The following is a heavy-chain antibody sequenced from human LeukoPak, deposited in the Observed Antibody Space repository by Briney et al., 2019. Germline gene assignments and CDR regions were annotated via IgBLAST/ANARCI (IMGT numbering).Heavy chain of an antibody. CDR3: ARVGGSGSYYKVFDY. Sequence: ASVKVSCKASGYTFTSYGISWVRQAPGQGLEWMGWISAYNGNTNYAQKLQGRVTITTDTSTSTAYMELRSLRSDDTAVYYCARVGGSGSYYKVFDYWGQGTLVTVSS. CDR2: ISAYNGNT. CDR1: GYTFTSYG. J-gene: IGHJ4*02. V-gene: IGHV1-18*01. D-gene: IGHD3-10*01.